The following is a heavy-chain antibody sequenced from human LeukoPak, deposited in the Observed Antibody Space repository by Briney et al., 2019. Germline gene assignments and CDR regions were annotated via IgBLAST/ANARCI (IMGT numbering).Heavy chain of an antibody. CDR3: ARDVIAVAAGSDY. CDR1: GFTFSDYY. CDR2: ISSSGSTI. J-gene: IGHJ4*02. V-gene: IGHV3-11*01. D-gene: IGHD6-19*01. Sequence: PGGSLRLSCAASGFTFSDYYMSWIRQAPGKGLEWVSYISSSGSTIYYVDSVKGRFTISRDNAKNSLYLQMNSLRAEDTAVYYCARDVIAVAAGSDYWGQGTLVTVSS.